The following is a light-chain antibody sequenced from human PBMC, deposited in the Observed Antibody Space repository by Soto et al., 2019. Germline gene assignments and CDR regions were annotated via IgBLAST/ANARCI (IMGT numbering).Light chain of an antibody. V-gene: IGLV1-44*01. CDR2: SSN. Sequence: QSVLTQPPSASGTPGQRVTISCSGSSSNIGSNTVHWYQQLPGTAPKLLMYSSNQRPSGVPDRFSGSKSGTSASLAISGLQSDDEADYYCAAWDVSLNGVVFGGGTKVTVL. CDR3: AAWDVSLNGVV. CDR1: SSNIGSNT. J-gene: IGLJ2*01.